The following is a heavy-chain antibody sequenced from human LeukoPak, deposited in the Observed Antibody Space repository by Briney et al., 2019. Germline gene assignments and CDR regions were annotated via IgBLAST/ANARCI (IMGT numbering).Heavy chain of an antibody. V-gene: IGHV3-74*01. J-gene: IGHJ3*02. D-gene: IGHD2-21*01. CDR2: INGDESST. Sequence: GGSLRLSCAVSGFTFRAYWMHWVRHAPGKGLVWVSHINGDESSTYYADSVKGRFTISRDNAKNTLYLQMNSLRAEDTAVYYCARGGTYSYDAFDIWGQGTMVAVSS. CDR3: ARGGTYSYDAFDI. CDR1: GFTFRAYW.